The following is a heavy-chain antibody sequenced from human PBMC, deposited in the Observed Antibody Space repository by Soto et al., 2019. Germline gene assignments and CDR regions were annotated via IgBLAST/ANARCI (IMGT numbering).Heavy chain of an antibody. CDR3: ARLIGYCSSTSCYRGGAYYYYGMDV. J-gene: IGHJ6*02. D-gene: IGHD2-2*02. CDR1: GYSFTSYW. V-gene: IGHV5-10-1*01. CDR2: IDPSDSYT. Sequence: GESLKISCKGSGYSFTSYWISWVRQMPGKGLEWMGRIDPSDSYTNYSPSFQGHVTISADKSISTACLQWSSLKASDTAMYYCARLIGYCSSTSCYRGGAYYYYGMDVWGQGTTVTVSS.